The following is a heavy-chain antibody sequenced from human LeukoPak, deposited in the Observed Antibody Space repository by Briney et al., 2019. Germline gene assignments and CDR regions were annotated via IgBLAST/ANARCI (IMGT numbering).Heavy chain of an antibody. D-gene: IGHD3-3*01. J-gene: IGHJ4*02. Sequence: ASVKVSCKTSGGAFSSYDISWLRQAPGQGLEWMGGITPIFGTANYAQKFQGRVTITAVESMSTAYMELSSLRSEDTVVYYCATLSWDFWSGYEYYFDYWGQGTLVTVSS. CDR2: ITPIFGTA. CDR1: GGAFSSYD. V-gene: IGHV1-69*13. CDR3: ATLSWDFWSGYEYYFDY.